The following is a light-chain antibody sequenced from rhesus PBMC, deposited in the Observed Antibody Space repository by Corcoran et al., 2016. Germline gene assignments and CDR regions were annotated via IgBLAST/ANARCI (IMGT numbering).Light chain of an antibody. CDR1: PGISSY. Sequence: DIQMTQSPSSLSSSVGDTVTTTCRASPGISSYLAWYQQKPGKAPKALIDYASTLESGVPSRFRGSGSGTEFTLNINSLKPEDFATYYCQQYNSVPFTFGPGTKLDSK. CDR2: YAS. V-gene: IGKV1-37*01. J-gene: IGKJ3*01. CDR3: QQYNSVPFT.